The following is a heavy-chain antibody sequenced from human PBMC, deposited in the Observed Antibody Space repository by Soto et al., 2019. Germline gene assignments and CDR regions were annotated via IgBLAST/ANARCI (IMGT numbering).Heavy chain of an antibody. CDR2: IYHSGST. CDR1: GDSISSGDYY. D-gene: IGHD3-10*01. Sequence: PSETLSLTCAVSGDSISSGDYYWNWIRQHPGKGLEWIGYIYHSGSTYYNPSLESRVSISLDASKNNFSLKLSSVTAADTAVYFCARSYGSGNYYGVPSNWFDPWGPGTQVTVSS. V-gene: IGHV4-31*11. CDR3: ARSYGSGNYYGVPSNWFDP. J-gene: IGHJ5*02.